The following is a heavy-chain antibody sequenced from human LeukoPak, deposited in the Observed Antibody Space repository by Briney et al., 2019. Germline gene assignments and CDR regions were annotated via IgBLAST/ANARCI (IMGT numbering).Heavy chain of an antibody. CDR1: GYSFTSYW. CDR3: ARRVSGRVDTDDAFDI. CDR2: IYPVDSDT. D-gene: IGHD5-18*01. Sequence: GESLKISVKGSGYSFTSYWIGWVRQMPGKGREWIGIIYPVDSDTRYRPSFQGQVTISADKSISTASMQWSSLKGSDTAMYYCARRVSGRVDTDDAFDIWGQGTMVTVSS. V-gene: IGHV5-51*01. J-gene: IGHJ3*02.